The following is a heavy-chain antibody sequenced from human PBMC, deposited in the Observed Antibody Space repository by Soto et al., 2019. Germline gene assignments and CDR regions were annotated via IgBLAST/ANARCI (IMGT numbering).Heavy chain of an antibody. J-gene: IGHJ6*02. CDR3: ARDNYGDYVNYYYYGMDV. CDR2: IIPIFGTA. Sequence: ASVKVSCKASGGTFSGYTLSWVRQAPGQGLEWIGGIIPIFGTANYAQKFQGRVTITADESTSTAYMEVSSLRSEDTAVYYCARDNYGDYVNYYYYGMDVWGQGTTVTVSS. V-gene: IGHV1-69*13. CDR1: GGTFSGYT. D-gene: IGHD4-17*01.